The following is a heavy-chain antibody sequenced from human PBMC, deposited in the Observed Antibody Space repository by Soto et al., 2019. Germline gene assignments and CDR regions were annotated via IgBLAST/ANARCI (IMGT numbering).Heavy chain of an antibody. CDR3: ARRGSMVRGVGYYFDY. Sequence: QVQLQQWGAGLLKPSETLSLTCAVYGGSFSGYYWSWIRQPPGKGLEWIGEINHSGSTNYNPSLKSRVTISVXTXKXXFSLKLSSVTAADTAVYYCARRGSMVRGVGYYFDYWGQGTLVTVSS. J-gene: IGHJ4*02. D-gene: IGHD3-10*01. CDR2: INHSGST. V-gene: IGHV4-34*01. CDR1: GGSFSGYY.